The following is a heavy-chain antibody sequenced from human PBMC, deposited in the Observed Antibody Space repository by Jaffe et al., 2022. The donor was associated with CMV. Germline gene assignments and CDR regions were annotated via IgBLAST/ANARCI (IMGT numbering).Heavy chain of an antibody. J-gene: IGHJ3*02. CDR3: ARDATVTTGPSLDAFDI. V-gene: IGHV1-8*01. CDR2: MNPNSGNT. D-gene: IGHD4-17*01. Sequence: QVQLVQSGAEVKKPGASVKVSCKASGYTFTSYDINWVRQATGQGLEWMGWMNPNSGNTGYAQKFQGRVTMTRNTSISTAYMELSSLRSEDTAVYYCARDATVTTGPSLDAFDIWGQGTMVTVSS. CDR1: GYTFTSYD.